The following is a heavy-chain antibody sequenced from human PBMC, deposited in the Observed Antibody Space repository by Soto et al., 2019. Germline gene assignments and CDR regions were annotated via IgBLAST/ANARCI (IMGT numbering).Heavy chain of an antibody. CDR3: ARSTVTTYYYYYYMDV. V-gene: IGHV1-46*03. CDR2: INPSGGST. CDR1: GYTFTSYY. D-gene: IGHD4-4*01. J-gene: IGHJ6*03. Sequence: ASVKVSCKASGYTFTSYYMHWVRQAPGQGLEWMGIINPSGGSTSYAQKFQGRVTMTRDTSTSTVYMELSSLRSEDTAVYYCARSTVTTYYYYYYMDVWGKGATVTVSS.